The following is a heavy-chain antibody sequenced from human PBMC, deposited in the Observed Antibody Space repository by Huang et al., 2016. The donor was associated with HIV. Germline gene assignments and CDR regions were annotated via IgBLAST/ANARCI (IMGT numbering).Heavy chain of an antibody. V-gene: IGHV4-39*01. CDR1: GGSITDSNYY. CDR2: IYYSGDT. J-gene: IGHJ4*02. Sequence: QLQLQESGPGLVRPSETLSLICTVSGGSITDSNYYWGWIRQPPGKGLEWIGSIYYSGDTDYNPSLKSRVTMSEETCKKRFALDIRSVAVADTAIYYFARHFGSWSGYFDSWGQGTLVPVSS. CDR3: ARHFGSWSGYFDS. D-gene: IGHD3-10*01.